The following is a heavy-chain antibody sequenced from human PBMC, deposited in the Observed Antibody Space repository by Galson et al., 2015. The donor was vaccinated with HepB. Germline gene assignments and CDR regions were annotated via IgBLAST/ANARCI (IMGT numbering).Heavy chain of an antibody. CDR3: ARLTGRVGGWYDY. J-gene: IGHJ4*02. CDR2: TYFRSKWSH. V-gene: IGHV6-1*01. CDR1: GDSVSRNSVT. Sequence: CAISGDSVSRNSVTWNWIRQSPSRGLEWLGRTYFRSKWSHDCAESVQGRITITPDTSKNQLSLQLTSVTPEDTAVYFCARLTGRVGGWYDYWGQGTLVTVSS. D-gene: IGHD6-19*01.